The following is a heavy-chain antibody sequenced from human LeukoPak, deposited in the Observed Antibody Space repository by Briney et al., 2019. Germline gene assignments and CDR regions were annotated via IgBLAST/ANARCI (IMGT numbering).Heavy chain of an antibody. D-gene: IGHD2-15*01. CDR2: ISSSSSYI. V-gene: IGHV3-21*01. CDR3: ARDYCSGGSCYSRFDY. CDR1: GFTFSSYS. Sequence: GGSLRLSCAASGFTFSSYSMNWVRQAPGKGLEWVSSISSSSSYIYYADSVKGRFTISRDNAKNSLYLQMNSLRAEDTAVYYCARDYCSGGSCYSRFDYWGQRTLVTVSS. J-gene: IGHJ4*02.